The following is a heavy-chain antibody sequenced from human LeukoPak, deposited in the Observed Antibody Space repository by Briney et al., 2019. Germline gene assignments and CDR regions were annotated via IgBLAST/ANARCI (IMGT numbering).Heavy chain of an antibody. CDR2: ISAYNGNT. J-gene: IGHJ5*02. CDR3: ARNYDFWSGYYGGSDSWFDP. Sequence: ASVKVSCKASGYTFTSYGISWVRQAPGQGREWMGWISAYNGNTNYAQKLQGRVTMTTDTSTSTAYMELRSLRSDDTAVYYCARNYDFWSGYYGGSDSWFDPWGQGTLVTVSS. V-gene: IGHV1-18*01. D-gene: IGHD3-3*01. CDR1: GYTFTSYG.